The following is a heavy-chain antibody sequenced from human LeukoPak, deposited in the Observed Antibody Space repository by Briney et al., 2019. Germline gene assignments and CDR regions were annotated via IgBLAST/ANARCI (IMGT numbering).Heavy chain of an antibody. J-gene: IGHJ4*02. D-gene: IGHD2-2*01. CDR1: GFTFSSYW. CDR3: ARTYCDSTTCYRFDY. V-gene: IGHV3-7*01. CDR2: IKQDGSEK. Sequence: GGSLRLSCAASGFTFSSYWMSWVRQAPGKGLEWVANIKQDGSEKYYVDSVKGRFTISRDNAKNSLYLQMNSLRAEDTAVYYCARTYCDSTTCYRFDYWGQGTLVTVSS.